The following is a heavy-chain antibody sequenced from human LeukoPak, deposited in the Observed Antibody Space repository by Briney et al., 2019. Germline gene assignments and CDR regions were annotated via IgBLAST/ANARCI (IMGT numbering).Heavy chain of an antibody. CDR3: ARGDYSNPLEY. CDR1: GGPFSGYY. J-gene: IGHJ4*02. V-gene: IGHV4-34*01. Sequence: SETLSLTCAVYGGPFSGYYWSWIRQPPGKGLEWIGEINHSGSTNYNPSLKSRVTISVDTSKNQFSLKLSSVTAADTAVYYCARGDYSNPLEYWGQGTLVTVSS. CDR2: INHSGST. D-gene: IGHD4-4*01.